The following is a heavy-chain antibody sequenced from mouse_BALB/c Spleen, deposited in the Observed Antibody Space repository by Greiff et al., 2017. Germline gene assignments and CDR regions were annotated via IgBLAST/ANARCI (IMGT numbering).Heavy chain of an antibody. Sequence: EVQRVESGGGLVKPGGSLKLSCAASGFTFSSYAMSWVRQSPEKRLEWVAEISSGGSYTYYPDTVTGRFTISRDNPKNTLFLQMTSLRSEDTAMYYCARGRRNYFDYWGQGTTLTVSS. CDR3: ARGRRNYFDY. V-gene: IGHV5-9-4*01. J-gene: IGHJ2*01. CDR2: ISSGGSYT. CDR1: GFTFSSYA.